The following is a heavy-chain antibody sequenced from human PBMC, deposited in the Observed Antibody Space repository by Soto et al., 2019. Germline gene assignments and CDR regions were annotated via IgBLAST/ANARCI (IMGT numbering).Heavy chain of an antibody. D-gene: IGHD3-22*01. CDR3: TRGLFDSSGNKWFDS. V-gene: IGHV3-49*03. CDR1: GFTLGDSD. J-gene: IGHJ5*01. Sequence: SLRLSCTASGFTLGDSDMRWFRQAPGKGLEWVGFIRSEAYGGTTEYAASVKGRFTISRDDSKSIAYLQMNSLKTEDTAVYYCTRGLFDSSGNKWFDSWGQGTLVTVSS. CDR2: IRSEAYGGTT.